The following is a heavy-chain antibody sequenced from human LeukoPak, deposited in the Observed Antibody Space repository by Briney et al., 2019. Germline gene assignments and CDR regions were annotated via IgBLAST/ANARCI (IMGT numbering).Heavy chain of an antibody. V-gene: IGHV3-23*01. J-gene: IGHJ6*03. CDR3: AKMGAVTTHYYYYYMDV. CDR2: ISGSGGST. CDR1: GFTFSSYA. Sequence: GGSLRLSCAASGFTFSSYAMSWVRQAPGMGLEWVSAISGSGGSTYYADSVKGRFTISRDNSKNTLYLQMNSLRAEDTAVYYCAKMGAVTTHYYYYYMDVWGKGTTVTVSS. D-gene: IGHD4-17*01.